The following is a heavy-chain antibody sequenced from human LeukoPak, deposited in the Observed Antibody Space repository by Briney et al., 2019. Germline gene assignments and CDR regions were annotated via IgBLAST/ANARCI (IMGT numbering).Heavy chain of an antibody. D-gene: IGHD1-26*01. CDR3: ARTFGTYQYYFDY. Sequence: SETLSLTCTVSGGSISSYYWSWIRQPPGKGLEWIGYIYYSGSTNYNPSLKSRVTISVDTSKNQFSLKLTSVSADTAVYYCARTFGTYQYYFDYWGQGSLVAVSS. CDR2: IYYSGST. J-gene: IGHJ4*02. V-gene: IGHV4-59*01. CDR1: GGSISSYY.